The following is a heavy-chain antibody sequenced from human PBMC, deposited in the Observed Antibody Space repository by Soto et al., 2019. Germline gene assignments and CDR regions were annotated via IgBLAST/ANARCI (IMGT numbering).Heavy chain of an antibody. CDR2: IYHSGST. Sequence: SETLSLTCAVSGGSISSGGYSWSWIRQPPGKGLEWIGYIYHSGSTYYNPSLKSRVTISVDRSKNQFSLRLSSVTAADTAVYYCARVVGTSFFDYWGQGTLVTVSS. V-gene: IGHV4-30-2*01. CDR3: ARVVGTSFFDY. J-gene: IGHJ4*02. D-gene: IGHD1-7*01. CDR1: GGSISSGGYS.